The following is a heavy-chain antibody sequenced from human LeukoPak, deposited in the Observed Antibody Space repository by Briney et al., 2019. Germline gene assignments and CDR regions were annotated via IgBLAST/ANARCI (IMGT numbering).Heavy chain of an antibody. J-gene: IGHJ4*02. D-gene: IGHD1-26*01. CDR1: GGSFSGYY. Sequence: SETLSLTCAVYGGSFSGYYWSWIRQPPGKGLEGIGEINHSGSTNYKQSLKSRVTISVDTSKNQFSLKLSSVTAADTAVYYCARYPDSGSYRFDYWGQGTLVTVSS. V-gene: IGHV4-34*01. CDR3: ARYPDSGSYRFDY. CDR2: INHSGST.